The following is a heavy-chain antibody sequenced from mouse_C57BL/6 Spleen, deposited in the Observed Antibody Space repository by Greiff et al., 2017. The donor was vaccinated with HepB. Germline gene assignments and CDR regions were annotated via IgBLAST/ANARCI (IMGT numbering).Heavy chain of an antibody. CDR1: GYAFSSYW. J-gene: IGHJ1*03. Sequence: VQLQQSGAELVKPGASVKISCKASGYAFSSYWMNWVKQRPGKGLEWIGQIYPGDGDTNYNGKFKGKATLTADKSSSTAYMQLSSLTSEDSAVYFCARDDYYYGSSGYFDVWGTGTTVTVSS. V-gene: IGHV1-80*01. D-gene: IGHD1-1*01. CDR3: ARDDYYYGSSGYFDV. CDR2: IYPGDGDT.